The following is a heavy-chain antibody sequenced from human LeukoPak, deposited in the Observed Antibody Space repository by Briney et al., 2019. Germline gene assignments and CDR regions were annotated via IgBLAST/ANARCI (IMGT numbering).Heavy chain of an antibody. D-gene: IGHD3-22*01. Sequence: PSETLSLTCTVSSGSISTYYWSWIRQPPGKGLEWIGYIYHNGNTNYNPSLKSRVTISVDTSKNQFSLKLSSVTAADTAVYYCARTTTRYYYDSSGYYYRGYFDYWGQGTLVTVSS. CDR3: ARTTTRYYYDSSGYYYRGYFDY. CDR1: SGSISTYY. J-gene: IGHJ4*02. V-gene: IGHV4-59*08. CDR2: IYHNGNT.